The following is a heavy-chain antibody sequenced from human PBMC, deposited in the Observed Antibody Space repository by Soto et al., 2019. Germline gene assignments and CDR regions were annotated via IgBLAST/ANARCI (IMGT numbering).Heavy chain of an antibody. J-gene: IGHJ4*02. V-gene: IGHV4-4*02. Sequence: QVHLQESGPGLVKPSETLSVTCDVSGASVSNDNWWSWVRQPPGEGLEGIGEIHHIGYTSYNPSLKSRVSLSVDRSKNQFFPSPSSVTAAHTPVYYCTKHSPYALHYWRQGTLVTVSS. CDR3: TKHSPYALHY. CDR1: GASVSNDNW. CDR2: IHHIGYT. D-gene: IGHD2-8*01.